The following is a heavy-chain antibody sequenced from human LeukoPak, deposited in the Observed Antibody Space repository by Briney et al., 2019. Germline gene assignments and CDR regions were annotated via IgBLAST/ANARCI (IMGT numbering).Heavy chain of an antibody. CDR3: ARAPGTYYYYYMDV. V-gene: IGHV4-59*01. Sequence: SETLSLACTVSGGSISSYYWSWIRQPPGKGLEWIGYIYYSGSTNYNPSLKSRVTISVDTSKNQFSLKLSSVTAADTAVYYCARAPGTYYYYYMDVWGKGTTVTVSS. CDR2: IYYSGST. J-gene: IGHJ6*03. D-gene: IGHD1-1*01. CDR1: GGSISSYY.